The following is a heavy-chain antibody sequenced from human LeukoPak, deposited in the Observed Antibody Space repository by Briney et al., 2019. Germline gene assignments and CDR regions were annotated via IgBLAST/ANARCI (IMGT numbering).Heavy chain of an antibody. CDR1: GFTFSTYA. J-gene: IGHJ4*02. CDR3: AKERESYSSGWSLLDY. D-gene: IGHD6-19*01. V-gene: IGHV3-23*01. Sequence: GGSLRLSCAASGFTFSTYAMHWVRQAPGKGLEWVSAISGSGGSTYYADSVKGRFTISRDNSKNTLYLQMNSLRAEDTAVYYCAKERESYSSGWSLLDYWGQGTLVTVSS. CDR2: ISGSGGST.